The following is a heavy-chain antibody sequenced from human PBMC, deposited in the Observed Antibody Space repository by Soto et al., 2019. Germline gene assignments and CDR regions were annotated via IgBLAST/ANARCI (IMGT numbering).Heavy chain of an antibody. CDR2: IDPSDSYT. CDR1: GYSFTSYW. V-gene: IGHV5-10-1*01. Sequence: ESLKISCKGSGYSFTSYWISWVRQMPGKGLEWMGRIDPSDSYTNYSPSFQGHVTISAGKSISTAYLQWSSLKASDTAMYYCARQRGYSGYDDWFDPWGQGTLVTVSS. CDR3: ARQRGYSGYDDWFDP. D-gene: IGHD5-12*01. J-gene: IGHJ5*02.